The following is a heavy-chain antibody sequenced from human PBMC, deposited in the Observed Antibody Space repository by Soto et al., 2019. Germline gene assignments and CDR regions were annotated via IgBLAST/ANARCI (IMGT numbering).Heavy chain of an antibody. CDR3: SRLSHVCGNDVGAFDP. D-gene: IGHD1-1*01. CDR1: GYSYTNFW. Sequence: PGESLKISCQASGYSYTNFWLGWVRQMPGKGLEWIGIIYPGDSDTRYSPSFRGQVTISADKSINTVSLQWSGLKASDTAVYFWSRLSHVCGNDVGAFDPWGKGT. V-gene: IGHV5-51*01. J-gene: IGHJ3*01. CDR2: IYPGDSDT.